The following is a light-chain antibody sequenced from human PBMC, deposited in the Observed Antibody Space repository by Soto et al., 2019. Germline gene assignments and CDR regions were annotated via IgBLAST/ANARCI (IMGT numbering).Light chain of an antibody. CDR3: CSYAGTYTFYV. V-gene: IGLV2-11*01. J-gene: IGLJ1*01. CDR1: SSDVGAYNY. CDR2: GVS. Sequence: QSVLTQPRSVSGSPGQSVTISCTGTSSDVGAYNYVSWYQQRPGKAPKLIIYGVSRRPSGVPDRFSGSKSGNTASLTVSGLQAEAEADYYCCSYAGTYTFYVFGSGTKLTVL.